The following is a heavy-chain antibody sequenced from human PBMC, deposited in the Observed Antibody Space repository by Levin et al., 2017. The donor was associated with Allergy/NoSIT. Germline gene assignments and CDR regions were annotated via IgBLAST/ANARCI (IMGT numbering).Heavy chain of an antibody. D-gene: IGHD5-12*01. J-gene: IGHJ1*01. CDR2: IYPGDSDA. Sequence: KGLEWMGVIYPGDSDARYNPSFEGQVTFSADKSITTAFLQWSSLKASDTAIYFCASGYDYFQHWAQGTLVTVS. V-gene: IGHV5-51*01. CDR3: ASGYDYFQH.